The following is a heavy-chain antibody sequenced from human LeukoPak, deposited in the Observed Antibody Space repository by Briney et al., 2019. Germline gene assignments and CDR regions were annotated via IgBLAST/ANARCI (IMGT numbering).Heavy chain of an antibody. J-gene: IGHJ2*01. Sequence: GGSLRLSCAASGFTFSNYGMSWVRQAPGKGLEWVSAISGGGGSTYYADSVKGRLTISRDNSKNTLYLQMDRLRAEDTAVYYCAKVGIRISLIVVVFTTADDWYFDLWGRGTLVTVSS. CDR3: AKVGIRISLIVVVFTTADDWYFDL. D-gene: IGHD3-22*01. CDR1: GFTFSNYG. V-gene: IGHV3-23*01. CDR2: ISGGGGST.